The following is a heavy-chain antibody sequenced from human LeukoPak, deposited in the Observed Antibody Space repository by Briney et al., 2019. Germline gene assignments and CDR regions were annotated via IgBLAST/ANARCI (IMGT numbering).Heavy chain of an antibody. V-gene: IGHV3-23*01. CDR1: GFTFSSYA. Sequence: GGSLRLSCAASGFTFSSYAMSWVRQAPGKGLAWVSTISGGSGSTYCADSVKGRFTISRDNAKNSLYMQMNSLRAEDTAVYYCARDGYVARGEYYYYGMDVWGQGTTVTVSS. CDR2: ISGGSGST. CDR3: ARDGYVARGEYYYYGMDV. D-gene: IGHD3-10*01. J-gene: IGHJ6*02.